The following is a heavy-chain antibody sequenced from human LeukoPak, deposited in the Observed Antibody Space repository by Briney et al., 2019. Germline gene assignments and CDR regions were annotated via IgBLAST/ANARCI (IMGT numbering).Heavy chain of an antibody. CDR3: TRDRTAARPFHDY. Sequence: PGGSLRLSCTASGFTFGDYAMSWVRQAPGKGREWVGFIRSKAYGGTTEYAASVKGRFTISRDDSKSIAYLQMNSLKTEDTAVYYCTRDRTAARPFHDYWGQGTLVTVSS. CDR2: IRSKAYGGTT. CDR1: GFTFGDYA. D-gene: IGHD6-6*01. V-gene: IGHV3-49*04. J-gene: IGHJ4*02.